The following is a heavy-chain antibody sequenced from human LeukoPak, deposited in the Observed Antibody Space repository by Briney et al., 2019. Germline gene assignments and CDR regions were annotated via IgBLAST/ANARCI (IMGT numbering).Heavy chain of an antibody. CDR1: GFTFSSYG. D-gene: IGHD6-19*01. J-gene: IGHJ4*02. Sequence: GGSLRLSCAASGFTFSSYGMHWVRQAPGKGLEWVAVISYDGSNKYYADSVKGRFTISRDNSKNTLYLQMNSLRAEDTAVYYCAREHPVSEWLVNYWGQGTLVTVSS. CDR2: ISYDGSNK. CDR3: AREHPVSEWLVNY. V-gene: IGHV3-30*03.